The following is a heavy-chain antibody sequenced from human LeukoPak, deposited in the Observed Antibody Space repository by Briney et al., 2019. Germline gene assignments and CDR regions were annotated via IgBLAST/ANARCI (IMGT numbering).Heavy chain of an antibody. Sequence: PGGSLRLSCAASGFTFSSYAMSWVRQAPGKGLEWVSAISGSGGSTYYADSVKGRFTISRDNSKNTLYLQMTSLKTEDTAVYYCTAGQWELRDWGQGALVTVSS. CDR2: ISGSGGST. V-gene: IGHV3-23*01. D-gene: IGHD1-26*01. CDR3: TAGQWELRD. CDR1: GFTFSSYA. J-gene: IGHJ4*02.